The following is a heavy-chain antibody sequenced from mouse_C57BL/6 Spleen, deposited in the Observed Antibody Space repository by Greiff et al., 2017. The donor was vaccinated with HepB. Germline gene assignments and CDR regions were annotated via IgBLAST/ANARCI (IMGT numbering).Heavy chain of an antibody. V-gene: IGHV1-7*01. J-gene: IGHJ4*01. CDR3: ARPTVVANYAMDY. CDR2: INPSSGYT. D-gene: IGHD1-1*01. CDR1: GYTFTSYW. Sequence: QVHVKQSGAELAKPGASVKLSCKASGYTFTSYWMHWVKQRPGQGLEWIGYINPSSGYTKYNQKFKDKATLTADKSSSTAYMQLSSLTYEDSAVYYCARPTVVANYAMDYWGQGTSVTVSS.